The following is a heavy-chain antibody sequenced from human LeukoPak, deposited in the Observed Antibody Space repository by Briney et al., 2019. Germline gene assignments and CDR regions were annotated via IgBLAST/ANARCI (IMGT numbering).Heavy chain of an antibody. J-gene: IGHJ6*03. Sequence: SETLSLTCAVYGGSFSGYYWSWIRQPPGKGLEWIGEINHSGSTNYNLSLKSRVTISVDTSKNQFSLKLSSVTAADTAAYYCARGGLYCSSTSCYRYYYYYYMDVWGKGTTVTVSS. D-gene: IGHD2-2*01. CDR2: INHSGST. CDR3: ARGGLYCSSTSCYRYYYYYYMDV. CDR1: GGSFSGYY. V-gene: IGHV4-34*01.